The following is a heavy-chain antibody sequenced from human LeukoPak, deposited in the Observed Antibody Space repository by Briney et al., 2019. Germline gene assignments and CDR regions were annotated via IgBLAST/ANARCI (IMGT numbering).Heavy chain of an antibody. CDR3: ARGSHYAFDI. D-gene: IGHD1-26*01. Sequence: PGGSLRLSRAASGFTFSTYWMNWVRLRQAPGKGLEWVANIKQDGSEKYYVDSVKGRFAISRDNAKNSLYLQMNSLRAEDTAVYFCARGSHYAFDIWGQGTMVTVSS. J-gene: IGHJ3*02. CDR2: IKQDGSEK. V-gene: IGHV3-7*04. CDR1: GFTFSTYW.